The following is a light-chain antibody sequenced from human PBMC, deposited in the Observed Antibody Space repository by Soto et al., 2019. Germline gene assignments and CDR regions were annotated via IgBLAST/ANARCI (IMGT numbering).Light chain of an antibody. V-gene: IGLV2-14*01. J-gene: IGLJ1*01. CDR3: SSYTNINTRACV. CDR1: SRDIGNYNY. Sequence: QSALTQPASVSGSPGQSITISCTGTSRDIGNYNYVSWYQQLPGKAPKLVIYEVSNRPSGISNRFSGSKSGNTASLTISGLQAEDEAEYYCSSYTNINTRACVFGTGTKVTVL. CDR2: EVS.